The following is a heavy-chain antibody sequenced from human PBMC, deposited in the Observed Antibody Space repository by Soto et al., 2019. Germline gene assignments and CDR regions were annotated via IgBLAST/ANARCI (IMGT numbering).Heavy chain of an antibody. CDR2: IYWDDDK. Sequence: QITLKESGPTLVKPTQTLTLTCTFSGFSLSTSGVGVGWIRQPPGNALEWLALIYWDDDKRYSPALKSRLTITKDTSKNQVVLTMTNMDPVDTATYYCAHRRKGIGTYNWFDPWGQRTLVTVSS. J-gene: IGHJ5*02. CDR3: AHRRKGIGTYNWFDP. CDR1: GFSLSTSGVG. V-gene: IGHV2-5*02. D-gene: IGHD1-20*01.